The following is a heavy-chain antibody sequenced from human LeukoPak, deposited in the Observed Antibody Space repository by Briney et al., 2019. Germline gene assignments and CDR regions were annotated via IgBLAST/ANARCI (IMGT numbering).Heavy chain of an antibody. Sequence: EASVKVSCKASGYTFTSYDINWVRQATGQGLEWMGWMNPNSGNTGYAQKFQGRVTMTRDTSISTAYMELSSLTSEDTAVYYCARVKNPPEVWFETYSNWFDPWGQGTLVTVSS. V-gene: IGHV1-8*01. D-gene: IGHD3-10*01. J-gene: IGHJ5*02. CDR1: GYTFTSYD. CDR3: ARVKNPPEVWFETYSNWFDP. CDR2: MNPNSGNT.